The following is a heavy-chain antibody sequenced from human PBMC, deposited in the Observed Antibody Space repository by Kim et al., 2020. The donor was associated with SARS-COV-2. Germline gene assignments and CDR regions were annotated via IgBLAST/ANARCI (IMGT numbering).Heavy chain of an antibody. J-gene: IGHJ4*02. CDR3: AREERYCSGGSCWAFNYFDY. CDR1: GGSISSGGYY. V-gene: IGHV4-31*03. CDR2: IYYSGNT. Sequence: SETLSLTCTVSGGSISSGGYYWSWIRQHPGKGLEWIGYIYYSGNTYYNPSLKSRVTISVDTSENQFSLKLSSVTAADTAVYYCAREERYCSGGSCWAFNYFDYWGQGTLVTVSS. D-gene: IGHD2-15*01.